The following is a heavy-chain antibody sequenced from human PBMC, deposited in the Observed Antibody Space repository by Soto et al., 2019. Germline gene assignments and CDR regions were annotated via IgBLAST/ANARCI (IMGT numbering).Heavy chain of an antibody. CDR2: IYYSGST. CDR3: ARRTLATVNYYYGMDV. CDR1: GGSISSSSYY. V-gene: IGHV4-39*01. Sequence: SETLSLTCTVSGGSISSSSYYWGWIRQPPGKGLEWIGSIYYSGSTYYNPSLKSRVTISVDTSKNQFSLKLSSVTAADTAVYYCARRTLATVNYYYGMDVWGQGTTVT. J-gene: IGHJ6*02. D-gene: IGHD4-4*01.